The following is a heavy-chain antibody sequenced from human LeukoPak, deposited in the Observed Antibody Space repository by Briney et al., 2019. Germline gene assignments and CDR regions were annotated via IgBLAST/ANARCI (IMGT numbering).Heavy chain of an antibody. CDR1: GFTFSSYA. V-gene: IGHV3-30*04. D-gene: IGHD6-13*01. Sequence: PGGSLRPSCAATGFTFSSYAMHWVRQAPGKGLEWVAVISYDGSNKYYADSVKGRFTISRDNSKNTLYLQMNSLRAEDTAVYYCAGQYSSSVASLGSWGQGTLVTVSS. CDR2: ISYDGSNK. J-gene: IGHJ5*02. CDR3: AGQYSSSVASLGS.